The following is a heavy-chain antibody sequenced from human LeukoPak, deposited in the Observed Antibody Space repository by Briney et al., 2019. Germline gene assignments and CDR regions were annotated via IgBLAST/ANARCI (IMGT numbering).Heavy chain of an antibody. D-gene: IGHD2-2*01. CDR2: IYYSGST. J-gene: IGHJ6*03. V-gene: IGHV4-39*01. Sequence: SETLSLTCTVSGGSSSSSSYYWGWIRQPPGKGLEWIGSIYYSGSTYYNPSLKSRVTISVDTSKSQFSLRLSSVTAADTAVYYCARGGYCSSTTCYYYYYMDVWGKGTTVTVSS. CDR3: ARGGYCSSTTCYYYYYMDV. CDR1: GGSSSSSSYY.